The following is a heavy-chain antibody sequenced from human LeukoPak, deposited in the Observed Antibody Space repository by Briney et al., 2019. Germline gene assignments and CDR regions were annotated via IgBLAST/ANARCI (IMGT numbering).Heavy chain of an antibody. V-gene: IGHV5-51*01. CDR3: GRHQHSGSYGAFDI. CDR2: IHPGDSDT. CDR1: GYTFTAYW. Sequence: PGESLKISCQGSGYTFTAYWIGWVRQMPGKGLEWMGIIHPGDSDTRYSPSFQGQVTISADKSITTAYLQWSSLKASDTAMYYCGRHQHSGSYGAFDIWGQGTMVTVSS. D-gene: IGHD1-26*01. J-gene: IGHJ3*02.